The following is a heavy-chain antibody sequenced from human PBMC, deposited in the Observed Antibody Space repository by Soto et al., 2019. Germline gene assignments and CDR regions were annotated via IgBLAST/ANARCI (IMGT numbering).Heavy chain of an antibody. D-gene: IGHD1-1*01. CDR2: TNPNSGGP. J-gene: IGHJ4*02. V-gene: IGHV1-2*02. CDR3: ARGGTTSLDY. Sequence: GASVKVSCKTSGYTFTDYYMHWVRHAPGQGLEWMGWTNPNSGGPISAQKFQGRVTMTRDTSISTAYLELSRLRSDDTAVYYCARGGTTSLDYWGQGTQVTVSS. CDR1: GYTFTDYY.